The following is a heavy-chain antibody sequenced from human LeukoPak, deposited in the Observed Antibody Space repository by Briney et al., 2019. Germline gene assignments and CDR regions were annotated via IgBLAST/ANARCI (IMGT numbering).Heavy chain of an antibody. Sequence: SVKVSCKASGGAFSSYAISWVRQAPGQGLEWMGGIIPIFGTANYAQKFQGRVTITADESTSTAYMELSGLRSEDTAVYYCTIGGGDQPDFDIWGQGTMVTVSS. CDR2: IIPIFGTA. J-gene: IGHJ3*02. CDR3: TIGGGDQPDFDI. CDR1: GGAFSSYA. D-gene: IGHD2-21*02. V-gene: IGHV1-69*01.